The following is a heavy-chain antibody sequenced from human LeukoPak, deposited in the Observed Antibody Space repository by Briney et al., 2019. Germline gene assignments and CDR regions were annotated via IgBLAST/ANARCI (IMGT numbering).Heavy chain of an antibody. CDR3: AKDPRRFLEPPGAFDI. CDR1: GFTFSTYS. V-gene: IGHV3-48*01. D-gene: IGHD3-3*01. Sequence: GGSLRLSCAASGFTFSTYSMNWVRQAPGKGLEWVSYISGSSSTIYYADSVKGRFTISRDNSKNTLYLQMNSLRAEDTAVYYCAKDPRRFLEPPGAFDIWGQGTMVTVSS. CDR2: ISGSSSTI. J-gene: IGHJ3*02.